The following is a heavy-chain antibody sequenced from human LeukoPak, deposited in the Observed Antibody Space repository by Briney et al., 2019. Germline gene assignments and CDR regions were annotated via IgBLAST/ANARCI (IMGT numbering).Heavy chain of an antibody. CDR1: GGSFSGYY. J-gene: IGHJ5*02. CDR2: INHSGST. V-gene: IGHV4-34*01. D-gene: IGHD4-23*01. Sequence: SETLSLTCAVYGGSFSGYYWSWIRQPPGKGLEWIGEINHSGSTNYNPSLKSRVTISVDTSKNQFSLKLSSVTPADTAVYYCARGGNYWFDPWGQGTLVTVSS. CDR3: ARGGNYWFDP.